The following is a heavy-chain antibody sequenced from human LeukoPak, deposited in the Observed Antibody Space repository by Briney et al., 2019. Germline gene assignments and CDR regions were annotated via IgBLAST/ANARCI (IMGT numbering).Heavy chain of an antibody. CDR1: GGSFSGYY. Sequence: SETLSLTCAAYGGSFSGYYWSWIRQPPGKGLEWIGEINHSGSTNYNPSLKSRVTISVDTSKNQFSLKLSSVTAADTAVYYCARGRIAVAGKGIGVDYWGQGTLVTVPP. V-gene: IGHV4-34*01. D-gene: IGHD6-19*01. CDR3: ARGRIAVAGKGIGVDY. CDR2: INHSGST. J-gene: IGHJ4*02.